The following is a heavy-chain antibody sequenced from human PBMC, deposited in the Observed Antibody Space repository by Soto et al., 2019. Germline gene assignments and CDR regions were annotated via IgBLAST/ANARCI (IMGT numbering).Heavy chain of an antibody. Sequence: ASVKVSCKASGYTFTNYAIHWVRQAPGQRLEWMGWIHAGNGNTKYSQKFQGRVTIIRDTSASTAYMELSSLRSEDTAVYYCERGGMTIYYYYDIDVSGQGTTVSVSS. J-gene: IGHJ6*02. CDR2: IHAGNGNT. D-gene: IGHD3-3*01. V-gene: IGHV1-3*01. CDR1: GYTFTNYA. CDR3: ERGGMTIYYYYDIDV.